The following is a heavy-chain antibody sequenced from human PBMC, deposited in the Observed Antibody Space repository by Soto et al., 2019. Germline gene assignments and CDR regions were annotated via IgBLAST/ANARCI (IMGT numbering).Heavy chain of an antibody. CDR3: ARRSLTMPRTFYDMDV. V-gene: IGHV5-10-1*01. Sequence: GGSPKTFLYSSGFDLSKYCINWVRQVPGEGLEWMGRTDPTDSDTNYSPSFKGNVTISVDKSISTAFLQWSSLQASDTAIYYCARRSLTMPRTFYDMDVWGQGTTVTVSS. CDR2: TDPTDSDT. J-gene: IGHJ6*02. D-gene: IGHD3-10*01. CDR1: GFDLSKYC.